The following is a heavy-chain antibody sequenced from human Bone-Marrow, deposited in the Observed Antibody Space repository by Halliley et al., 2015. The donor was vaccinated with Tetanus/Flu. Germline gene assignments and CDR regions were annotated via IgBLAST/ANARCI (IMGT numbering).Heavy chain of an antibody. Sequence: TLSLTCTVSGGSISSYYWSWIRQPPGKGLEWIGYIYYSGGTNYNPSLKSRVTISVDTSKNQFSLKLSSVTAADTAVYYCARDSPPTGILTGFDIWGQGTMVTVSS. CDR1: GGSISSYY. CDR2: IYYSGGT. J-gene: IGHJ3*02. D-gene: IGHD3-9*01. CDR3: ARDSPPTGILTGFDI. V-gene: IGHV4-59*01.